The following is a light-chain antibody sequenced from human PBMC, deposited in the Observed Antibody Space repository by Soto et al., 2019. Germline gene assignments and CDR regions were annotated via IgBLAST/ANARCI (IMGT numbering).Light chain of an antibody. CDR3: QQRSNWPRT. CDR1: QSVSSSY. CDR2: DAS. J-gene: IGKJ1*01. V-gene: IGKV3D-20*02. Sequence: EIVLTQSPATLSLSPGERATLSCRASQSVSSSYSAWYQQKPGQAPRLLFYDASTRATGIPARFSGSGSGTDFTLTISSLEPEDFAVYYCQQRSNWPRTFGQGTKVEIK.